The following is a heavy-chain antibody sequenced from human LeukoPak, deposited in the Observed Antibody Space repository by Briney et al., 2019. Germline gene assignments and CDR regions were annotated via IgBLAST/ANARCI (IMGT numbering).Heavy chain of an antibody. V-gene: IGHV3-11*04. Sequence: TGGSLRLSCAASGFTFSDYYMSWIRQAPGKGLEWVSYISSSGSTIYYADSVKGRFTISRDNAKNSLYLQMNSLRAEDTAVYYCARGRSRKDSSGLRSYYYYYYMDVWGKGTTVTVSS. J-gene: IGHJ6*03. CDR3: ARGRSRKDSSGLRSYYYYYYMDV. D-gene: IGHD3-22*01. CDR1: GFTFSDYY. CDR2: ISSSGSTI.